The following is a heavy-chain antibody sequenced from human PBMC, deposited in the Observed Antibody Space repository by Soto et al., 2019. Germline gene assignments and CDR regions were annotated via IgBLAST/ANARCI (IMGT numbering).Heavy chain of an antibody. CDR3: ASPSYYYDSSFGDAFDI. D-gene: IGHD3-22*01. Sequence: ASVKVSCKASGGTFSSYAISWVRQAPGQGLEWMGGIIPIFGTANYAQKFQGRVTITADESTSTAYMELSSLRSEDTAVYYCASPSYYYDSSFGDAFDIWGQGTMVTVSS. CDR1: GGTFSSYA. CDR2: IIPIFGTA. V-gene: IGHV1-69*13. J-gene: IGHJ3*02.